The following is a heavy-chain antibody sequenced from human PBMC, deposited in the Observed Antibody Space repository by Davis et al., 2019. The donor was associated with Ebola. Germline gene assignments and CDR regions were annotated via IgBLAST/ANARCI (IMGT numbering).Heavy chain of an antibody. CDR3: ARRGGAVVRGINYAMDV. V-gene: IGHV4-34*01. J-gene: IGHJ6*02. CDR2: INESGRA. Sequence: SETLSLTCAVYGWSFSGNYWNWIRQSPGKGLEWLGEINESGRAQYNPYSKSRVTISVDTSKNQFPLRLTSVTAAETAVYYCARRGGAVVRGINYAMDVWGQGSTVTVSS. CDR1: GWSFSGNY. D-gene: IGHD3-10*01.